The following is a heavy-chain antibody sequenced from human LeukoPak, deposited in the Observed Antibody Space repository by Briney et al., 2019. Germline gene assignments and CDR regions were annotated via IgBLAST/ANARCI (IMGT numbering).Heavy chain of an antibody. CDR2: INNDGSDT. J-gene: IGHJ4*02. Sequence: GGSLRLSCAASGFKFSNHWMHWIRQSPGKGLVWVARINNDGSDTSHADSVEGRFTISRDNAANTLYLQMNSLRVEDTAMYFCARNNWGIDEWGQGTRVTVSS. CDR3: ARNNWGIDE. CDR1: GFKFSNHW. D-gene: IGHD7-27*01. V-gene: IGHV3-74*01.